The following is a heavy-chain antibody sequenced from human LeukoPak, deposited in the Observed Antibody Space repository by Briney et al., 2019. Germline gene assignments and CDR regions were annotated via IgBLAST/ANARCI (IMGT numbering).Heavy chain of an antibody. J-gene: IGHJ4*02. Sequence: GGSLRLSCAASAFTFSSHVMSWVRQAPGKGLEWVSTISPSGFTTYYADSVKGRFAISRDNSKNTLYLQMSSLRAEDTAVYFCAKDLRFGGQGTLVTVSS. CDR2: ISPSGFTT. CDR1: AFTFSSHV. CDR3: AKDLRF. V-gene: IGHV3-23*01. D-gene: IGHD3-3*01.